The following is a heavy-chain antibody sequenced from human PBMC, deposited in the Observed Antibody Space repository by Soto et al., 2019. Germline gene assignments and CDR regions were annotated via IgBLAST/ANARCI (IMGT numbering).Heavy chain of an antibody. D-gene: IGHD6-19*01. CDR2: ISAYKGDT. CDR1: GYIFTSYG. V-gene: IGHV1-18*01. Sequence: ASVKVSCKASGYIFTSYGISWVRLVPGQGLEWMGWISAYKGDTKYAQILQGRVTMTTDTSTRTAYMELRSLTSDDTAVYYCARVAVARKSQPPHGFDYWGQGTLVTVSS. J-gene: IGHJ4*02. CDR3: ARVAVARKSQPPHGFDY.